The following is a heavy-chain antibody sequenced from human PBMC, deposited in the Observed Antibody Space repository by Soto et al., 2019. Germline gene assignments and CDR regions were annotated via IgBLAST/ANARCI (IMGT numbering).Heavy chain of an antibody. CDR2: IYYSGSA. D-gene: IGHD1-20*01. V-gene: IGHV4-39*01. Sequence: QLQLQESGPGLVKPSETLSLTCTVSGGSISSSSYYWGWILQPPRKGLGWIGSIYYSGSAYYNPSLKSRVTRSVDTSQNQFSLKLSSVTAEDTAVYYCARHAVNWRTLPHFDYWGQGTLVTVSS. CDR3: ARHAVNWRTLPHFDY. J-gene: IGHJ4*02. CDR1: GGSISSSSYY.